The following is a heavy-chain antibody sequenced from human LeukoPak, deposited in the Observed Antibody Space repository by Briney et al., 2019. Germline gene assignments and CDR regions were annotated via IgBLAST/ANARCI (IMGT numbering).Heavy chain of an antibody. CDR1: GFTFSSYA. D-gene: IGHD5-12*01. J-gene: IGHJ4*02. CDR3: AAPGYDSPPIPRLATIPSWRY. CDR2: ISGSGGST. V-gene: IGHV3-23*01. Sequence: PGGSLRLSCAASGFTFSSYAMSWVRQAPGKGLEWVSAISGSGGSTYYADSVKGRFTISRDNSKNTLYLQMNSLRAEDTAVYYCAAPGYDSPPIPRLATIPSWRYWGQGTLVTVSS.